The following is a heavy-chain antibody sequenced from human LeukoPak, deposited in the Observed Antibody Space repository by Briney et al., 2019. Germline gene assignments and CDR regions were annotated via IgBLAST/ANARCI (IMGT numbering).Heavy chain of an antibody. Sequence: PGGSLRLSCAASGFTFSSYAMSWVRQASGKGLEWVSAISGSGGSTYYADSVKGRFTISRDNSKNTLYLEVISLTAEDTAVYYCTKDDAWLRFGEWSQGTLVTVSS. CDR2: ISGSGGST. J-gene: IGHJ4*02. V-gene: IGHV3-23*01. CDR3: TKDDAWLRFGE. D-gene: IGHD3-10*01. CDR1: GFTFSSYA.